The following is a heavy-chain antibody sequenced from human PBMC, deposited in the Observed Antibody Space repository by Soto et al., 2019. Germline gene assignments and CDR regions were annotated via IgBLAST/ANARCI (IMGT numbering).Heavy chain of an antibody. Sequence: GESLKISCKGSGYSFTSYWIGWVRQMPGKGLEWMGIIYPGDSDTRYSPSFQGQVTISADKSISTAYLQWSSLKASDTAMYYCVRHLDYYGSGSYAFDSWGKGTMVTVSS. J-gene: IGHJ3*02. CDR2: IYPGDSDT. D-gene: IGHD3-10*01. CDR3: VRHLDYYGSGSYAFDS. V-gene: IGHV5-51*01. CDR1: GYSFTSYW.